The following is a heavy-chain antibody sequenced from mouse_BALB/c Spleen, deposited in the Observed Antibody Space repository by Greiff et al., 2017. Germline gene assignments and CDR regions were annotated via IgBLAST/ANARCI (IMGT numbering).Heavy chain of an antibody. CDR1: GFTFNTYA. CDR3: VRQLGLREAWFAY. Sequence: EVQRVESGGGLVQPKGSLKLSCAASGFTFNTYAMNWVRQAPGKGLEWVARIRSKSNNYATYYADSVKDRFTISRDDSQSMLYLQMNNLKTEDTAMYYCVRQLGLREAWFAYWGQGTLVTVSA. J-gene: IGHJ3*01. V-gene: IGHV10-1*02. CDR2: IRSKSNNYAT. D-gene: IGHD3-1*01.